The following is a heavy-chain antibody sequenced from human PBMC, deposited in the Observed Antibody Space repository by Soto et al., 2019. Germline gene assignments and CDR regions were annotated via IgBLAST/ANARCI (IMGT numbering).Heavy chain of an antibody. V-gene: IGHV4-59*01. CDR1: GGSISSYY. D-gene: IGHD4-17*01. CDR2: IYYSGST. Sequence: QVQLQESGPGLVKPSETLSLTCTVSGGSISSYYWSWIRQPPGKGLEWIGYIYYSGSTNYNPSLXRXAXIXXDTSKNQFSPQLSSVTAADTAVYYCARWDGGPLDYWGQATLVSVSS. J-gene: IGHJ4*02. CDR3: ARWDGGPLDY.